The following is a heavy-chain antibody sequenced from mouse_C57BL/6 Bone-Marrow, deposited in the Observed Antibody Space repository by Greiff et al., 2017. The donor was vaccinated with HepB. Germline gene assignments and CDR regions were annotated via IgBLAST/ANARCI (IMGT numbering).Heavy chain of an antibody. V-gene: IGHV1-80*01. CDR2: IYPGDGDT. Sequence: QVQLQQSGAELVKPGASVKISCKASGYAFSSYWMNWVKQRPGKGLEWIGRIYPGDGDTNYNGKFKGKATLTADKSSSTAYMQLSSLTSEDSAVYFCAGGFYDYDEGFAYWGQGTRVTVSA. CDR1: GYAFSSYW. J-gene: IGHJ3*01. CDR3: AGGFYDYDEGFAY. D-gene: IGHD2-4*01.